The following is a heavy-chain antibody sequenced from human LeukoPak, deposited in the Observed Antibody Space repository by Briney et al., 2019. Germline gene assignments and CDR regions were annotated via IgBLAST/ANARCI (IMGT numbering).Heavy chain of an antibody. V-gene: IGHV1-2*02. D-gene: IGHD6-19*01. CDR1: GYTFTGYY. J-gene: IGHJ4*02. CDR2: INPDSGGT. Sequence: ASVKVSCKASGYTFTGYYIHWVRQAPGQGLDWMGWINPDSGGTKYAQNFQGRVTMTMDTSISTAYMELSRLTSDDTAVYYCARVLSSSAWYYWGQGTLVTVSS. CDR3: ARVLSSSAWYY.